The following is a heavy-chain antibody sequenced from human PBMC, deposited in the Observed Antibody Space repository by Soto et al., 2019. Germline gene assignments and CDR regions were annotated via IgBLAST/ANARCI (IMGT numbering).Heavy chain of an antibody. CDR3: ARGVVILLLEWYDNYDVDD. CDR1: GGTFSSYA. Sequence: SVKVSCKASGGTFSSYAISWVRQAPGQGLEWMGGIIPIFGTANYEQKFQGRVTITADKSTSTAYMELSRLRSEDTAVYYCARGVVILLLEWYDNYDVDDWGQGTLVTVSS. V-gene: IGHV1-69*06. J-gene: IGHJ4*02. CDR2: IIPIFGTA. D-gene: IGHD3-3*01.